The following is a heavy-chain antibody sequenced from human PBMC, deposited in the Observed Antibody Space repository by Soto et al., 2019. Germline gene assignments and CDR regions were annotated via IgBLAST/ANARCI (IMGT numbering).Heavy chain of an antibody. Sequence: HVQLVESGGGVVQPGRSLRLSCAASGFTFSSYAMHWVRQAPGKGLEWVAVISYDGSNKYYADSVKGRFTISRDNSKNTLYLQMNSLRAEDTAVYYCARDYDYWGQGTLVTVSS. V-gene: IGHV3-30-3*01. J-gene: IGHJ4*02. CDR3: ARDYDY. CDR1: GFTFSSYA. CDR2: ISYDGSNK.